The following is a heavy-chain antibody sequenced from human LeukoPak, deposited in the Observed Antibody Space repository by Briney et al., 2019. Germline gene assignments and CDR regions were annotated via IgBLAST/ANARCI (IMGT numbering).Heavy chain of an antibody. Sequence: PGGSLRLSCAASGFTFSSYAMHWVRQAPGKGLEWVAVISYDGSNTYYADSVKGRFTISRDNYKNTLYLQMNSLRAEDTAVYYCARGPERTGVGTRYYYDMDVWGQGTTVTVSS. CDR2: ISYDGSNT. CDR3: ARGPERTGVGTRYYYDMDV. J-gene: IGHJ6*02. D-gene: IGHD2-8*01. V-gene: IGHV3-30-3*01. CDR1: GFTFSSYA.